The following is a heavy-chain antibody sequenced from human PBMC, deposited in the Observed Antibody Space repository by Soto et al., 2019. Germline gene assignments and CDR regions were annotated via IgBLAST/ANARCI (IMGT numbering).Heavy chain of an antibody. CDR1: GGTFSSYT. D-gene: IGHD2-15*01. J-gene: IGHJ4*02. Sequence: QVQLVQSGAEVKKPGSSVKVSCTASGGTFSSYTISWVRQAPGQGLEWMGRIIPILGIANYAQKFQGRVTITADKSTSTAYMELSSLRSEDTAVYYCAGRLGYCSGGSCSNFDYWGQGTLVTVSS. CDR3: AGRLGYCSGGSCSNFDY. CDR2: IIPILGIA. V-gene: IGHV1-69*02.